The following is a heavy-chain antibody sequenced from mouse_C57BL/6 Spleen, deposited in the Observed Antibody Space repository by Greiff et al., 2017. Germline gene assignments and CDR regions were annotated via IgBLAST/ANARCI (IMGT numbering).Heavy chain of an antibody. Sequence: EVHLVESGGGLVKPGGSLKLSCAASGFTFSSYAMSWVRQTPEKRLEWVATISDGGSYTYYPDNVKGRFTISRDNAKNNLYLQMSHLKSEDTAMYYCARERERGFDYWGQGTTLTVSS. J-gene: IGHJ2*01. CDR3: ARERERGFDY. V-gene: IGHV5-4*01. CDR1: GFTFSSYA. CDR2: ISDGGSYT.